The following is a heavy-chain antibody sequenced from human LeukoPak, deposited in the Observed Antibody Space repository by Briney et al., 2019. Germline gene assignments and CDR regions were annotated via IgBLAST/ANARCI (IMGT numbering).Heavy chain of an antibody. CDR3: ARDLGAYSGYDALSHY. V-gene: IGHV1-2*02. CDR1: GYTFTGYY. D-gene: IGHD5-12*01. CDR2: INPNSGGT. Sequence: ASVKVSCKASGYTFTGYYMHWVRQAPGQGLEWMGWINPNSGGTNYAQKFQGRVTMTRDTSISTAYMELSRLRSDDTAVYYCARDLGAYSGYDALSHYWGQGTLVTVSS. J-gene: IGHJ4*01.